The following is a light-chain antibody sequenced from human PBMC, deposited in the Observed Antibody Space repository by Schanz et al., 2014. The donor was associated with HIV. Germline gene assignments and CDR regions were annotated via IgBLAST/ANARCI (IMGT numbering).Light chain of an antibody. Sequence: QSALTQPASVSGAPGQRVTISCAGRSSNIGAGYDVHWYQQLPGTAPKLLIYGNTNRPSGVPDRFSGSKSGTSASLAITGLQAEDEADYYCQSYDSGLRVFGGGTKLTVL. CDR2: GNT. J-gene: IGLJ3*02. V-gene: IGLV1-40*01. CDR1: SSNIGAGYD. CDR3: QSYDSGLRV.